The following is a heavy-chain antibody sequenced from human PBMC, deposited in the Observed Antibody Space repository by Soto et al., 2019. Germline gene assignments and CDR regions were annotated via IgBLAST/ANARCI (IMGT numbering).Heavy chain of an antibody. J-gene: IGHJ4*02. CDR2: ISGSGGST. Sequence: LRLSCAASGFTFSSYAMSWVRQAPGKGLEWVSAISGSGGSTYYADSVKGRFTISRDNSKNTLYLQMNSLRAEDTAVYYCAKGGYCSSTSCYDRGFDYWGQGTLVTVSS. CDR3: AKGGYCSSTSCYDRGFDY. CDR1: GFTFSSYA. D-gene: IGHD2-2*01. V-gene: IGHV3-23*01.